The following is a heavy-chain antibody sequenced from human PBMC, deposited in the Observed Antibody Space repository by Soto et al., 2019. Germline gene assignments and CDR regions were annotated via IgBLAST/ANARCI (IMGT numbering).Heavy chain of an antibody. CDR3: AREGSPRDYYYGMDV. D-gene: IGHD6-13*01. CDR2: IIPIFGTA. Sequence: QVQLVQSGAEVKKPGSSVKVSCKASGGTFSSYAISWVRQAPGQGREWMGGIIPIFGTANYAQKFQGRVMITADKSTSTAYMELSSLRSEDTAVYYCAREGSPRDYYYGMDVWGQGTTVTVSS. J-gene: IGHJ6*02. V-gene: IGHV1-69*06. CDR1: GGTFSSYA.